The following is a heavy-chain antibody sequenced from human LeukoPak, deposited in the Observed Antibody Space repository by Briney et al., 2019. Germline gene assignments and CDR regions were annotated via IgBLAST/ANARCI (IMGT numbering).Heavy chain of an antibody. V-gene: IGHV3-21*01. CDR3: ARVSPNTVTTLQYFDY. CDR2: ISRSSNYI. Sequence: KTGGSLRLSCSASGFTFTTYDMTWVRQAPGEGLEWVSTISRSSNYIYYADSVKGRFTISRDNAKNSLYLQMNSLRAEDTAVYYCARVSPNTVTTLQYFDYWGQGTLVAVSS. CDR1: GFTFTTYD. J-gene: IGHJ4*02. D-gene: IGHD4-17*01.